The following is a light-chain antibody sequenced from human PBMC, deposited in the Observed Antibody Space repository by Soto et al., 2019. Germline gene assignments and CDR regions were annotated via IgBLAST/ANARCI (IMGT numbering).Light chain of an antibody. Sequence: EVVMTQSPASLSESPGERVTLSCRTSQSVSSNLAWYQQTVDRAPRLLIHSASTRATGIPARFSGSGSGTEFTLTISSLQSEDFAVYYCQQYNAWPYTFGQGTKLEI. CDR2: SAS. CDR1: QSVSSN. CDR3: QQYNAWPYT. J-gene: IGKJ2*01. V-gene: IGKV3-15*01.